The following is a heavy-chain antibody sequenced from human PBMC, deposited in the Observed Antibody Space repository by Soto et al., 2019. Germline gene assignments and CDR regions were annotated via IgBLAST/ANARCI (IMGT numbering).Heavy chain of an antibody. CDR1: GGSISSYY. CDR3: ADGDSRGPFDN. J-gene: IGHJ4*02. Sequence: QVQLQESGPGLVRPSETLSLTCTGSGGSISSYYWSWIRQPPGKGLAWIGYIYNSGSTNYYPSFKSRVTISVDTSKNGSSLKRSTVTAADTAVYYCADGDSRGPFDNWGQGPLVNVTS. CDR2: IYNSGST. V-gene: IGHV4-59*01. D-gene: IGHD4-17*01.